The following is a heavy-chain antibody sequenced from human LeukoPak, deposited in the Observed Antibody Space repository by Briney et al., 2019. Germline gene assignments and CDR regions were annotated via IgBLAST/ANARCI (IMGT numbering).Heavy chain of an antibody. CDR2: ISAYNGNT. D-gene: IGHD7-27*01. CDR1: GYTFTSYG. Sequence: ASVKVSCKASGYTFTSYGISWLRQAPGQGLEWMGWISAYNGNTNNVQKVQGRVTMTTDTSTSTAYMELRRLTSDDTAVYYCAREEMGTTDSWGQGTLVTVSS. V-gene: IGHV1-18*01. J-gene: IGHJ5*02. CDR3: AREEMGTTDS.